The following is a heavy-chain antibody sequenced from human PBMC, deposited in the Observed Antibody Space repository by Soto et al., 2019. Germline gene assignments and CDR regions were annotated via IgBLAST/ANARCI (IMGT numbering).Heavy chain of an antibody. D-gene: IGHD6-13*01. V-gene: IGHV3-23*01. Sequence: LRLSCAGSGFTPTTTPLSWVRQPPGKGLEWVSDISGSGSVTNYADSVKGRFTISRDNSNNTLSLQMDSLRAEDTAVYYCAKGGVAAARGYFDHWGQGTRVTVSS. J-gene: IGHJ4*02. CDR3: AKGGVAAARGYFDH. CDR2: ISGSGSVT. CDR1: GFTPTTTP.